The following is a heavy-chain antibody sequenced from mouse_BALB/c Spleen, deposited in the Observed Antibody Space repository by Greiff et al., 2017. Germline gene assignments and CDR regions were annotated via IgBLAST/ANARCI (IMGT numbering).Heavy chain of an antibody. CDR1: GYTFTSYV. Sequence: EVQLVESGPELVKPGASVKMSCKASGYTFTSYVMHWVKQKPGQGLEWIGYINPYNDGTKYNEKFKGKATLTSDKSSSTAYMELSSLTSEDSAVYYCARRGYYDYYAMDYWGQGTSVTVSS. V-gene: IGHV1-14*01. CDR3: ARRGYYDYYAMDY. D-gene: IGHD1-1*02. J-gene: IGHJ4*01. CDR2: INPYNDGT.